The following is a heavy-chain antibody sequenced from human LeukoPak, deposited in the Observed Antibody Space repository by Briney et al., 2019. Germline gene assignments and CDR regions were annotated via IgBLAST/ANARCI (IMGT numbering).Heavy chain of an antibody. Sequence: AGGSLRLTCAASGFTFSSYEMNWVRQAPGKGLEWVSYISSSGGRIYYADSVKGRFTISRDNAKNSLYLQMNSLRAEDTALYYCARDELRTGAFDIWGQGTMVTVSS. J-gene: IGHJ3*02. V-gene: IGHV3-48*03. D-gene: IGHD1-7*01. CDR2: ISSSGGRI. CDR1: GFTFSSYE. CDR3: ARDELRTGAFDI.